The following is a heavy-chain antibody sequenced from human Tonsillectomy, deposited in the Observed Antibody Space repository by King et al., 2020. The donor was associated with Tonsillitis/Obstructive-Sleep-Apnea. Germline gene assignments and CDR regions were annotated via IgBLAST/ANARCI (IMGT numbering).Heavy chain of an antibody. CDR3: ARVHYDHGAHWFDP. J-gene: IGHJ5*02. D-gene: IGHD3-16*01. CDR1: GFTFSSYA. CDR2: LSYDGTNK. V-gene: IGHV3-30*01. Sequence: VQLVESGGGVVQPGGSLRLSCAASGFTFSSYAMNWVRQAPGKGLEWVSILSYDGTNKFYAASVEGRFSVSRDNSKNILYLQLNSLRPEDTAEYYCARVHYDHGAHWFDPWGQGTLVTVSS.